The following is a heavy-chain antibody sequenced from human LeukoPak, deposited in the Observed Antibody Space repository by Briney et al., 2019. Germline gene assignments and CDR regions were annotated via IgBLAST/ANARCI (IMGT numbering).Heavy chain of an antibody. Sequence: ASVKVSCKXSGGTFSSYAISWVRQAPGQGLEWMGGTIPIFGTANYAQKFQGRVTITADESTSTAYMELSGLRSEDTAVYHCAGADDFWSGYYRNRFPVYWGQGTLVTVSS. J-gene: IGHJ4*02. CDR1: GGTFSSYA. CDR3: AGADDFWSGYYRNRFPVY. V-gene: IGHV1-69*13. D-gene: IGHD3-3*01. CDR2: TIPIFGTA.